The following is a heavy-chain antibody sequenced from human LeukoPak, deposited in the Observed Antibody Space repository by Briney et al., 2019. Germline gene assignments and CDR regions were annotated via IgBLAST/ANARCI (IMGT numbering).Heavy chain of an antibody. CDR3: ASYTYYYDSSGYYGGYFDY. CDR2: INWNGGST. CDR1: GFTFSSSA. Sequence: GGSLRLSCGASGFTFSSSAMSWVRQAPGKGLEWVSGINWNGGSTGYADSVKGRFTISRDNAKNSLYLQMNSLRAEDTALYYCASYTYYYDSSGYYGGYFDYWGQGTLVTVSS. J-gene: IGHJ4*02. D-gene: IGHD3-22*01. V-gene: IGHV3-20*04.